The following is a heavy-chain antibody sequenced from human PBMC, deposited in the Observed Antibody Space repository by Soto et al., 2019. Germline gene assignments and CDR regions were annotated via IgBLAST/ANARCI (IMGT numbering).Heavy chain of an antibody. CDR2: IYYSGST. V-gene: IGHV4-39*01. J-gene: IGHJ5*02. CDR1: GGSISSSSYY. CDR3: ARRAPVRSGWYWTWFDP. Sequence: TSETLSLTCTVSGGSISSSSYYWGWIRQPPGKGLEWLGSIYYSGSTYYNPSLKSRVTISVDTSKNQFSLKLSSVTAADTAVYYCARRAPVRSGWYWTWFDPWGQGTLVT. D-gene: IGHD6-19*01.